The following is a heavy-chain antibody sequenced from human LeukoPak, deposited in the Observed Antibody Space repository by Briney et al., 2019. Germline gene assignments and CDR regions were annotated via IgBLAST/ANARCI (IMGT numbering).Heavy chain of an antibody. CDR3: AREKETTYYYDSSGYYDAFDI. J-gene: IGHJ3*02. D-gene: IGHD3-22*01. Sequence: SVKVSCKASGGTFSSYAISWVRQAPGQGREWMGGIIPIFGTANYAQKFQGRVTITADESTSTAYMEPSSLRSEDTAVYYCAREKETTYYYDSSGYYDAFDIWGQGTLVTVSS. V-gene: IGHV1-69*13. CDR2: IIPIFGTA. CDR1: GGTFSSYA.